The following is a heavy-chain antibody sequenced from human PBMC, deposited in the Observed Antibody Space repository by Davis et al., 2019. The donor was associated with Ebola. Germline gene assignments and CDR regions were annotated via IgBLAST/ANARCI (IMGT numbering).Heavy chain of an antibody. D-gene: IGHD3-16*01. J-gene: IGHJ4*02. CDR3: ARDLGGVGSH. CDR1: GFTFDDYA. Sequence: PGGSLRLSCAASGFTFDDYAMHWVRQAPGKGLEWVSGIIWQTGTIGYADSVKGRFTISRDNTKNTLYLQMSSLRAEDTAVYYCARDLGGVGSHWGQGILVTVSS. CDR2: IIWQTGTI. V-gene: IGHV3-9*01.